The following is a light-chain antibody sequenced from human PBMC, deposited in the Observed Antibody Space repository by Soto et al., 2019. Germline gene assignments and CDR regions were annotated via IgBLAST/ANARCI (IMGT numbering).Light chain of an antibody. J-gene: IGLJ2*01. CDR1: SSDVGAYNY. CDR2: EVS. Sequence: QSALTQPASVSGSPGQSITISCTGTSSDVGAYNYVSWYQQHPGKAPKLMISEVSNRPSGVSNRFSGSKSGNTASLTISGLQAEDEAEYYCSSYTTSSTVVFGGGTKLTVL. CDR3: SSYTTSSTVV. V-gene: IGLV2-14*01.